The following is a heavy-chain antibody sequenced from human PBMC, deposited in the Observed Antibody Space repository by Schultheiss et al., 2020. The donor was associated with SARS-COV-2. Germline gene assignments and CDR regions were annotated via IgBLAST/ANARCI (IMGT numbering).Heavy chain of an antibody. CDR2: INHSGST. J-gene: IGHJ6*02. CDR3: ARSRGSYRSYYYYGMDV. V-gene: IGHV4-34*01. CDR1: GGSFSGYY. D-gene: IGHD1-26*01. Sequence: SETLSLTCAVYGGSFSGYYWSWIRQPPGKGLEWIGEINHSGSTNYNPSLKSRVTISVDTSKNQFSLKLSSVTAADTAVYYCARSRGSYRSYYYYGMDVWGQGTTVTVSS.